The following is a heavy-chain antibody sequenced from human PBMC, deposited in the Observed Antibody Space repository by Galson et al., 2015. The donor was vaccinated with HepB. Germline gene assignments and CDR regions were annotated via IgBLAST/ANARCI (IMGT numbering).Heavy chain of an antibody. V-gene: IGHV3-21*01. D-gene: IGHD1-26*01. CDR1: GFTFSSYS. Sequence: SLRLSCAASGFTFSSYSMNWVRQAPGKGLEWVSSISSSSSYIYYADSVKGRFTISRDNAKNSLHLQMNSLRAEDTAVYYCARWGRIHSYYYGMDVWGQGTTVTVSS. CDR3: ARWGRIHSYYYGMDV. J-gene: IGHJ6*02. CDR2: ISSSSSYI.